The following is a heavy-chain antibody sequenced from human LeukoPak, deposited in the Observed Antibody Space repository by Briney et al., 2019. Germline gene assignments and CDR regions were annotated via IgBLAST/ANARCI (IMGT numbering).Heavy chain of an antibody. Sequence: TGGSLRLSCAASGFTFSSYSMNWVRQAPGKGLEWVSSISSSSSYIYYADSVKGRFTISRDNAKNSLYLQMNSLRAEDTALYYCAVGATTDGAFDIWGQGTMVTVSS. D-gene: IGHD1-26*01. CDR1: GFTFSSYS. CDR2: ISSSSSYI. V-gene: IGHV3-21*04. CDR3: AVGATTDGAFDI. J-gene: IGHJ3*02.